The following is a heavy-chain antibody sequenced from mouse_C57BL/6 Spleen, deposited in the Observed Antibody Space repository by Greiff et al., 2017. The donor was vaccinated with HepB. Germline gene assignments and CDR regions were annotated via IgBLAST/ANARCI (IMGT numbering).Heavy chain of an antibody. V-gene: IGHV1-52*01. CDR3: ARLVYYSLLDY. CDR1: GYTFTSYW. CDR2: IDPSDSET. Sequence: QVQLQQPGAELVRPGSSVKLSCKASGYTFTSYWMHWVKQRPIQGLEWIGNIDPSDSETHYNQKFKDKATLTVDKSSSTAYMHHRSLTSEDSAVYDCARLVYYSLLDYWGQGTTLTVSS. D-gene: IGHD6-2*01. J-gene: IGHJ2*01.